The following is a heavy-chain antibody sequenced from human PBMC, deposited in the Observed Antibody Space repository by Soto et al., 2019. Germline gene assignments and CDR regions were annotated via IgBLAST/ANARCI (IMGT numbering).Heavy chain of an antibody. CDR3: AKDTGNQLLPGYFDY. CDR2: ISGSGGST. V-gene: IGHV3-23*01. CDR1: GFTFSSYA. Sequence: GGSLRLSCAASGFTFSSYAMSWVRQAPGKGLEWVSAISGSGGSTYYADSVKGRFAISRDNSKNTLYLQMNSLRAEDTAVYYCAKDTGNQLLPGYFDYWGQGTLVTVSS. J-gene: IGHJ4*02. D-gene: IGHD2-2*01.